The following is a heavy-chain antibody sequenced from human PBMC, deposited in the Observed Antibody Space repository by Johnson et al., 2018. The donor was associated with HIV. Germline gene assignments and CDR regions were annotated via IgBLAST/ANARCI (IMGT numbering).Heavy chain of an antibody. D-gene: IGHD3-22*01. CDR1: GVSVSDNY. V-gene: IGHV3-66*02. CDR3: ARALPAIVVPTVAFDI. J-gene: IGHJ3*02. Sequence: VQLVESGGGLVQPGRSLRLSCVASGVSVSDNYMSWVRQPPGKGLEWVSVISGSGGSTYYADSVKGRFTISRDNSKNTLYLQMNSLRAEDTAVYYCARALPAIVVPTVAFDIWGQGTMVTVSS. CDR2: ISGSGGST.